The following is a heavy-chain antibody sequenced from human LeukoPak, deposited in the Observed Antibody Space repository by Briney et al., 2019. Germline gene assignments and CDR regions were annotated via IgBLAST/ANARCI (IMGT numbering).Heavy chain of an antibody. D-gene: IGHD6-13*01. CDR2: ISGSGGST. Sequence: PGGSLRLSCAASGFTFSSYGMSWVRQAPGKGLEWVSAISGSGGSTYYADSVKGRFTISRDNSKNTLYLQMNSLRAEDTAVYYCAKDKNLAQYSSSGFDYWGQGTLVTVSS. CDR3: AKDKNLAQYSSSGFDY. J-gene: IGHJ4*02. CDR1: GFTFSSYG. V-gene: IGHV3-23*01.